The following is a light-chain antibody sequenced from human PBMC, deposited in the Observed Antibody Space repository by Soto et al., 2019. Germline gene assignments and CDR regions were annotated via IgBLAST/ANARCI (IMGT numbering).Light chain of an antibody. V-gene: IGKV3-20*01. CDR3: QQYQT. CDR2: GAS. CDR1: QSVSSSY. J-gene: IGKJ1*01. Sequence: EIVLTQSPGTLSLSPGERATLSCRASQSVSSSYLAWYQQKPGQAPRLLIYGASSRATGIPDRFSGSGSGTDFTLTTSRLEPEDFAVYYXQQYQTFGQGTKVDIK.